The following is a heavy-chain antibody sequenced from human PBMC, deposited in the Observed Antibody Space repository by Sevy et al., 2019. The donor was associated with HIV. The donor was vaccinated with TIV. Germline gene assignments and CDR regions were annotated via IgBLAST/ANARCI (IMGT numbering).Heavy chain of an antibody. CDR2: ISKTGSDK. CDR3: AKAHLATSCTLDY. D-gene: IGHD2-2*01. CDR1: GFDFNNYG. Sequence: GGSLRLSCAASGFDFNNYGIYWVRQAPGRGLEWVSFISKTGSDKFYAVSVKGRFTISRHNSNNTVSLEMESLRNDDTATYFCAKAHLATSCTLDYWGQGALVTVSS. V-gene: IGHV3-30*18. J-gene: IGHJ4*02.